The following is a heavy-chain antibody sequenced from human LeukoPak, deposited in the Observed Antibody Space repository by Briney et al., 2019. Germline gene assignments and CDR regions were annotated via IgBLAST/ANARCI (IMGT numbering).Heavy chain of an antibody. CDR3: AKETGYSSSWYDLDYHYYMDV. D-gene: IGHD6-13*01. J-gene: IGHJ6*03. Sequence: GGSLRLSCAASGFTFSSYGMSWVRQAPGKGLEWVSAISGSGGSTYYADSVKGRFTISRDNSKNTLYLQMNSLRAEDTAVYYCAKETGYSSSWYDLDYHYYMDVWGKGTTVTVSS. CDR1: GFTFSSYG. CDR2: ISGSGGST. V-gene: IGHV3-23*01.